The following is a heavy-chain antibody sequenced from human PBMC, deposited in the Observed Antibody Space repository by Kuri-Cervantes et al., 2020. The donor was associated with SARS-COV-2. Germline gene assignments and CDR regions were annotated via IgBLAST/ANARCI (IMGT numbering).Heavy chain of an antibody. CDR3: ARASYQQLVHGWYFDL. V-gene: IGHV4-38-2*01. Sequence: SQTLSLTCAVSGYSISSGYYWGWIRQPPGKGLEWIGSIYHSGSTYYSPSLKSRVAISVDRPKNEFSLRMTSVTAADTAVYYCARASYQQLVHGWYFDLWGRGTLVTVSS. D-gene: IGHD6-13*01. CDR1: GYSISSGYY. CDR2: IYHSGST. J-gene: IGHJ2*01.